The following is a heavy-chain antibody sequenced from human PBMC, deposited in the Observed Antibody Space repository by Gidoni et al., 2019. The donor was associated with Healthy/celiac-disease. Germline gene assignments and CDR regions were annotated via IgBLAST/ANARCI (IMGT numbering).Heavy chain of an antibody. CDR3: ASGRGSPSRAFDY. Sequence: EVQLVESGVGLVQPGGSLRLYCADSGFTVSSYWMHWVREAPGKGRVSVSRINSDGGSTSYADSVKGRFTISRDNAKNTLYLQRNSLRAEDTAVYYCASGRGSPSRAFDYRGQGTLVTVSS. CDR1: GFTVSSYW. J-gene: IGHJ4*02. V-gene: IGHV3-74*01. D-gene: IGHD2-15*01. CDR2: INSDGGST.